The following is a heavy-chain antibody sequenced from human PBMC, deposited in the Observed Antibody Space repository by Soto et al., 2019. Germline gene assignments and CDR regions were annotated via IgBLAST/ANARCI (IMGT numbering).Heavy chain of an antibody. V-gene: IGHV3-21*01. CDR1: GFPFSSYS. Sequence: SLRLSCAASGFPFSSYSMNWVRQASGKGLEWVSSISSSSSYIYYADSVKGRFTISRDNARNSLSLQMNSLRAEDTAVYYCARVVATANNWFDPWGQGTLVTVSS. J-gene: IGHJ5*02. CDR3: ARVVATANNWFDP. D-gene: IGHD2-15*01. CDR2: ISSSSSYI.